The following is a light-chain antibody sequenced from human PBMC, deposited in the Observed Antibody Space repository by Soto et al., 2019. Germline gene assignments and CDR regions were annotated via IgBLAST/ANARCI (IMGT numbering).Light chain of an antibody. Sequence: EIVLTQSPGTLSLSPWERATLSCRASQSVSSSYLAWYQQKPGQAPRLLIYGTSTRATGVPARFSGSGSGTEFTLTISDLQSEDFAVYYCQQYNQWPPLTFGGGTRWIS. CDR3: QQYNQWPPLT. V-gene: IGKV3D-15*01. CDR2: GTS. CDR1: QSVSSSY. J-gene: IGKJ4*01.